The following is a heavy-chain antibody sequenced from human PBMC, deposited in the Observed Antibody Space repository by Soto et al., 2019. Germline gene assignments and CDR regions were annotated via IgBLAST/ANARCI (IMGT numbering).Heavy chain of an antibody. D-gene: IGHD3-3*02. Sequence: PSETLSLTCNVSGRSMISYYWSWIRQPAGKGPEWIGRIYTGGNTNYNPSLKSRVTMSVDTSKSQFSLKLTSVTAADTAVYYCAREGDDRHFFVDSWGQGTLVTVSS. V-gene: IGHV4-4*07. CDR2: IYTGGNT. J-gene: IGHJ4*02. CDR1: GRSMISYY. CDR3: AREGDDRHFFVDS.